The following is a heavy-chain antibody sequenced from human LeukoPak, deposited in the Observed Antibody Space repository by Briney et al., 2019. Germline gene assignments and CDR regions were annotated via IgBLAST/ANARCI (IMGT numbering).Heavy chain of an antibody. CDR1: GGSFSSYY. V-gene: IGHV4-34*01. CDR2: INHGGST. CDR3: ASGGGIAAASYQYYFDY. J-gene: IGHJ4*02. D-gene: IGHD6-13*01. Sequence: PSETLSLTCAVYGGSFSSYYWSWIRQPPGKGLEWIGEINHGGSTNYNPSLKSRVTISVDTSKNQFSLKLSSVTAADTAVYYCASGGGIAAASYQYYFDYWGQGTLVTVSS.